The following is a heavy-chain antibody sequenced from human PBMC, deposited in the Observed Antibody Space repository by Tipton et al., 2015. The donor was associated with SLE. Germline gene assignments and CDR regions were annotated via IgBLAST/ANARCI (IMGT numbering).Heavy chain of an antibody. V-gene: IGHV4-38-2*01. Sequence: TLSLTCAVSGYSISSGYYWGWIRQPPGKGLEWIGSIYHSGSTYYNPSLKSRVTISVDTSKNQFSLKLSSVTAADTAVYYCARGFYNYDYWGQGTLVTVSS. D-gene: IGHD3-22*01. J-gene: IGHJ4*02. CDR2: IYHSGST. CDR1: GYSISSGYY. CDR3: ARGFYNYDY.